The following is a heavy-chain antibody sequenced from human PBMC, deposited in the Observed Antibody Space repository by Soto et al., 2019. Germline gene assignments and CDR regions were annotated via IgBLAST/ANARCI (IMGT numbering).Heavy chain of an antibody. CDR3: ARGYGRNFDY. J-gene: IGHJ4*02. CDR2: IYYSGNT. Sequence: SSETLSLTCTVSGGSISIGGYYWSWIRHHPGKGLEWIGYIYYSGNTYYNPSLKSRVTISVDTSKNQFSMKLSSVTAADTAVYYCARGYGRNFDYWGQGTLVTVSS. CDR1: GGSISIGGYY. V-gene: IGHV4-31*03. D-gene: IGHD5-18*01.